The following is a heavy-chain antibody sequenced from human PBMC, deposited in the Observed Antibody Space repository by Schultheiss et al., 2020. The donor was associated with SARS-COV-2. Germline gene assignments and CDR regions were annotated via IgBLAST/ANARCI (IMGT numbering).Heavy chain of an antibody. CDR2: IWYDGSNK. V-gene: IGHV3-33*01. CDR3: SRNFDYGDNDAFGI. Sequence: GGSLRLSCAASGFTFSRYGMHWVRQAPGKGLEWVAVIWYDGSNKYYTDSVKGRFSISRDNAKNTLYLQMNGLRAEDTAIYYCSRNFDYGDNDAFGIWGQGTVVTVSS. J-gene: IGHJ3*02. CDR1: GFTFSRYG. D-gene: IGHD4-17*01.